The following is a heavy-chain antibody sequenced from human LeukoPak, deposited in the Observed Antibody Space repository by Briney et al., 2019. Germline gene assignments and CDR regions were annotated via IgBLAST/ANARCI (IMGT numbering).Heavy chain of an antibody. CDR3: AKGNDYYDSDGYLDL. Sequence: PGGSLRLSCAISGFSVSTYAMNWVRQAPGKGLEWVSGLSGSGRADYADAVKGRFTISRDNSKNTLFLQMDSLRAEDTAVYYCAKGNDYYDSDGYLDLWGQGTLVTVSS. CDR1: GFSVSTYA. CDR2: LSGSGRA. V-gene: IGHV3-23*01. D-gene: IGHD3-22*01. J-gene: IGHJ4*02.